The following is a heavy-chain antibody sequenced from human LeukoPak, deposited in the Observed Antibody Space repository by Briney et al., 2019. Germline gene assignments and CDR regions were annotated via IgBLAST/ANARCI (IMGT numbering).Heavy chain of an antibody. Sequence: ASVKVSCKTSGYNFRHYGISWVRQAPGQGLEWMAWISGGYNGDSNYALKLRGRLTMTTDTSTSTAYMELRSLRSDDTAVYYCARDEKKYCSGGSCPAYFHYWGQGTLVTVSS. CDR2: ISGGYNGDS. D-gene: IGHD2-15*01. CDR3: ARDEKKYCSGGSCPAYFHY. CDR1: GYNFRHYG. J-gene: IGHJ4*02. V-gene: IGHV1-18*01.